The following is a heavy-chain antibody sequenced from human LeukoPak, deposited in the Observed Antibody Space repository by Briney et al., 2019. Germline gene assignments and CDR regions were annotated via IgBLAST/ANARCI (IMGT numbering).Heavy chain of an antibody. V-gene: IGHV3-7*01. D-gene: IGHD3-10*01. Sequence: GGSLRLSCAASGFPFSTYVMSWVRQAPGQGLEWVANIKEDGSEKYYVDSVKGRFTISRDNAKNSLYLQMNSLRAEDTAVYYCARTIRGYWGQGTLVTVSS. J-gene: IGHJ4*02. CDR2: IKEDGSEK. CDR1: GFPFSTYV. CDR3: ARTIRGY.